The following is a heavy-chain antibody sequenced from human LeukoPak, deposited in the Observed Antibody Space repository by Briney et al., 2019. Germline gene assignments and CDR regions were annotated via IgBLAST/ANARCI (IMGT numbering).Heavy chain of an antibody. V-gene: IGHV1-2*02. CDR3: ARASITMIVAEPRENWFDP. CDR2: INPNSGGT. CDR1: GYTFTGYH. J-gene: IGHJ5*02. Sequence: ASVKVSCKASGYTFTGYHMHWVRQAPGQGLEWMGWINPNSGGTNYAQKFQGRVTMTRDTSISTAYMELSRLRSDDTAVYYCARASITMIVAEPRENWFDPWGQGTLVTVSS. D-gene: IGHD3-22*01.